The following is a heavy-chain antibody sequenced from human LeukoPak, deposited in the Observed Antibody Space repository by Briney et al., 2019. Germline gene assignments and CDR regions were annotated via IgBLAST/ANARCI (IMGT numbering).Heavy chain of an antibody. CDR3: ARGQLEWENYYYGMDV. CDR1: GFSFSSYG. CDR2: ISGGGGST. Sequence: GGSLRLSCAASGFSFSSYGMTWVRQAPGKGLEWVSSISGGGGSTNSADSVKGRFTISRDNSKNTLYLQMNSLRAEDTAVYYCARGQLEWENYYYGMDVWAKGPRSPSP. D-gene: IGHD1-1*01. J-gene: IGHJ6*02. V-gene: IGHV3-23*01.